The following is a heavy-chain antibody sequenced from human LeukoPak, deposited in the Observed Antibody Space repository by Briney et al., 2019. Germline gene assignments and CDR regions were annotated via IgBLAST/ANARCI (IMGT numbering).Heavy chain of an antibody. D-gene: IGHD2-2*01. V-gene: IGHV1-69*13. CDR1: GGTFSTYA. Sequence: SVMVSCKASGGTFSTYAISWVRQAPGQGLEWLGGIIPLFGTADYAQKFQGRVTITADESTSTAYMELSSLRSEDTAVYYCARGSPFLDVVLVPATIGWFDPWGQGTLVTVS. CDR2: IIPLFGTA. J-gene: IGHJ5*02. CDR3: ARGSPFLDVVLVPATIGWFDP.